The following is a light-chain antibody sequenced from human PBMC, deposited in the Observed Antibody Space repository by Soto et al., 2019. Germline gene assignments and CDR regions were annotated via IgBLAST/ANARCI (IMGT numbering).Light chain of an antibody. Sequence: DVVMTQSPLSLPVTLGQPASISCRSSQSLIHSDGNTYLSWFQQRPGQSPRRLIYEVSDRDSGVPDRFAGRGSGTDFTLKISRVEAEDVGVYYCMRGTHWPWTFGQGTEVEI. CDR3: MRGTHWPWT. J-gene: IGKJ1*01. CDR1: QSLIHSDGNTY. V-gene: IGKV2-30*02. CDR2: EVS.